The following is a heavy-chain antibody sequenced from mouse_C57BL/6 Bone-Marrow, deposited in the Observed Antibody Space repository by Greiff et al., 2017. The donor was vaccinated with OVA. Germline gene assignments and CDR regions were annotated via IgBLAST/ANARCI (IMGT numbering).Heavy chain of an antibody. CDR2: IDPENGDT. V-gene: IGHV14-4*01. D-gene: IGHD2-5*01. CDR1: GFNIKDDY. CDR3: TTPSYYSNYVDWYFEV. J-gene: IGHJ1*03. Sequence: VQLKESGAELVRPGASVKLSCTASGFNIKDDYMHWVKQRPEQGLEWIGWIDPENGDTEYASKFQGKATITADTSSNTAYLQLSSLTSEDTAVYYCTTPSYYSNYVDWYFEVWGTGTTVTVSS.